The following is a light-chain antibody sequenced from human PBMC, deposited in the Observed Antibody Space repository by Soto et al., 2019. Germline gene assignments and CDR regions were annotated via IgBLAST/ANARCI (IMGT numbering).Light chain of an antibody. V-gene: IGLV1-51*01. CDR1: SSNIGGNS. CDR2: DDN. Sequence: SVLTQPPSVSAAPGQKVTISCSGSSSNIGGNSVSWYQQLPGTAPTLLIYDDNKRPSGIPDRFSGSKSGTSATLGITGFQTGDEADYYCGSWDSSLSAYAFGTGTKVTVL. CDR3: GSWDSSLSAYA. J-gene: IGLJ1*01.